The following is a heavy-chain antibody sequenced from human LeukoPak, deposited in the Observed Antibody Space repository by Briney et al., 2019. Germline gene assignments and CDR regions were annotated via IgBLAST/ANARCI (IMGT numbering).Heavy chain of an antibody. Sequence: SETLSLTCTVSGGSVSSGSYYWSWIRQPPGKGLEWIGYIYYSGSTNYNPSLKSRVTTSVDTSKNQSSLKLSSVTAADTAVYYCARSFGYFDNWGQGTLVTVSS. CDR2: IYYSGST. CDR3: ARSFGYFDN. V-gene: IGHV4-61*01. J-gene: IGHJ4*02. D-gene: IGHD2-15*01. CDR1: GGSVSSGSYY.